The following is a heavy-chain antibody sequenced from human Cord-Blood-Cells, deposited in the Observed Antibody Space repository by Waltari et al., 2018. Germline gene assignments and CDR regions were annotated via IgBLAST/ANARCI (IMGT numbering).Heavy chain of an antibody. J-gene: IGHJ6*02. V-gene: IGHV4-59*11. CDR2: IYYRGST. CDR1: GGSISSHY. Sequence: QVQLQESGPGLVKPSETLSLTCTVSGGSISSHYWSWIRQPPGKGLEWIGYIYYRGSTSYSPSVRSRVTISVDTSKNQFSLKRSAGTAADTAVYYCARGDSSSYYYYYGMDVWGQGTTVTVSS. CDR3: ARGDSSSYYYYYGMDV. D-gene: IGHD6-6*01.